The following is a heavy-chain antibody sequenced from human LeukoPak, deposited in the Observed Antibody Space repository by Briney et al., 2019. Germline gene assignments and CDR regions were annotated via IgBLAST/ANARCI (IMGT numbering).Heavy chain of an antibody. V-gene: IGHV4-4*02. CDR1: GGSISSSNW. J-gene: IGHJ5*02. CDR3: ARPLGYCSDSRCPQSWFDP. D-gene: IGHD2-15*01. CDR2: ISHSGST. Sequence: SETLPLTCAVSGGSISSSNWWSWVRQPPGKGLEWIGEISHSGSTNYNPSLKSRVTISVDKSKNQFSLKLNSVTAADTAVYYCARPLGYCSDSRCPQSWFDPWGQGTLVTVSS.